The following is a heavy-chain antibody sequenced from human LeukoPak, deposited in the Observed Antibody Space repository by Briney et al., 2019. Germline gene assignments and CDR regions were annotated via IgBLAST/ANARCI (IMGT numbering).Heavy chain of an antibody. Sequence: SETLSLTCAVYGGSFSGYYWSWIRQPPGKGLEWIGEINHSGSTNYNPSLKSRVTISVDTSKNQFSLKLSSVTAADTAVYYCARRPPYDYDSSGDYPFDYWGQGTLVTVSS. V-gene: IGHV4-34*01. CDR3: ARRPPYDYDSSGDYPFDY. CDR1: GGSFSGYY. D-gene: IGHD3-22*01. J-gene: IGHJ4*02. CDR2: INHSGST.